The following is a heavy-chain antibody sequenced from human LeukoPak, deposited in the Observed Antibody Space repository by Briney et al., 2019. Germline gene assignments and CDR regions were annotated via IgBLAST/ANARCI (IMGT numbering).Heavy chain of an antibody. J-gene: IGHJ4*02. CDR2: INHSGST. CDR3: ASQGVVVPAALDY. Sequence: SETLSLTCTVSGGSISSYYWSWIRQPPGKGLEWIGEINHSGSTNYNPSLKSRVTISVDTSKNQFSLKLSSVTAADTAVYYCASQGVVVPAALDYWGQGTLVTVSS. CDR1: GGSISSYY. V-gene: IGHV4-34*01. D-gene: IGHD2-2*01.